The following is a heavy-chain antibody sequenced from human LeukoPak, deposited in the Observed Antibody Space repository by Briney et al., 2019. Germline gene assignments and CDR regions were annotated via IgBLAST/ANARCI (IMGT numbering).Heavy chain of an antibody. V-gene: IGHV3-21*01. J-gene: IGHJ4*02. D-gene: IGHD1-14*01. Sequence: GGSLRLSCAASGFTFSSYSMNWVRQAPGKGLEWVSSISSSSSYIYYADSVKGRFTISRDNAKNSLYLQMNSLRAEDTAVYYCARLTPSECFDYWGQGTLVTVSS. CDR2: ISSSSSYI. CDR3: ARLTPSECFDY. CDR1: GFTFSSYS.